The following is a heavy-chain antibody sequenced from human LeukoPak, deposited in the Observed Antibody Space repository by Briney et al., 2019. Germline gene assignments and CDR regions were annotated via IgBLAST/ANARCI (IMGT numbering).Heavy chain of an antibody. CDR1: GFTFSSYA. D-gene: IGHD2-15*01. CDR2: ISGSGGST. Sequence: GGSLRLSCAASGFTFSSYAMSWVRQAPGKGLEWVSAISGSGGSTYYADSVKGRFTISRDNSQNTLYLQMNSLRAEDTAVYYCAKSPLEYCSSGSCFLYFDYWGQGTLVTVSS. V-gene: IGHV3-23*01. J-gene: IGHJ4*02. CDR3: AKSPLEYCSSGSCFLYFDY.